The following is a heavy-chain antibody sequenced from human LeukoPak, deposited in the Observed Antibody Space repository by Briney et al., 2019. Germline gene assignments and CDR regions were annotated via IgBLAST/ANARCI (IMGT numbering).Heavy chain of an antibody. CDR2: IWYDGTKQ. J-gene: IGHJ5*02. V-gene: IGHV3-33*06. D-gene: IGHD4-17*01. CDR3: AKAAYGDYVNWFDP. Sequence: GGSLRLSCAASGFTFSTYGMHWVCQAPGKGLEWVAVIWYDGTKQYYADSVKGRFIISRDNSKNILYLQMNSLRAEDTAVYYWAKAAYGDYVNWFDPWGQGILVIVSS. CDR1: GFTFSTYG.